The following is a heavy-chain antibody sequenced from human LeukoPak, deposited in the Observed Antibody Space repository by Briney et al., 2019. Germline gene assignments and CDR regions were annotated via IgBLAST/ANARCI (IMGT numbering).Heavy chain of an antibody. CDR1: GFTFGRYW. CDR2: ITTDGSGT. Sequence: GGSLRLSCADSGFTFGRYWMHWVRQAPGKGLVWVSHITTDGSGTSYADSVKGRFTISRDNAKNTLYLQMNSLRAEDTAVYYCARARLGARYYYYYGMDVWGQGTTVTVSS. V-gene: IGHV3-74*01. J-gene: IGHJ6*02. CDR3: ARARLGARYYYYYGMDV. D-gene: IGHD1-26*01.